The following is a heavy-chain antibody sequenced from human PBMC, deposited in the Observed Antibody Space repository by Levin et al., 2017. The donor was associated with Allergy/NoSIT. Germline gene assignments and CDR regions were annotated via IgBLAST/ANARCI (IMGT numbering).Heavy chain of an antibody. CDR2: ISGSGGST. V-gene: IGHV3-23*01. Sequence: PGGSLRLSCAASGFTFSSYAMSWVRQAPGKGLEWVSAISGSGGSTYYADSVKGRFTISRDNSKNTLYLQMNSLRAEDTAVYYCAKPYYYGSGSYSRRATTGGAFDIWGQGTMVTVSS. D-gene: IGHD3-10*01. CDR3: AKPYYYGSGSYSRRATTGGAFDI. J-gene: IGHJ3*02. CDR1: GFTFSSYA.